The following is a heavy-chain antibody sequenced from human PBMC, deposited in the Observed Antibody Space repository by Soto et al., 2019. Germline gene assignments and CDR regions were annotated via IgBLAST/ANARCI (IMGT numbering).Heavy chain of an antibody. V-gene: IGHV1-18*01. CDR2: ISAHNGNT. D-gene: IGHD3-10*01. CDR3: ARGRYGEY. Sequence: QVHLVQSGAEVKKPGAPVKVSCKGSGYGFTTYGITWVRQDPGQGLEWMASISAHNGNTNYAQKVQGRVTGTRDTSTSTAYMALRSLRYDDTAVYYCARGRYGEYWGQGALVTVSS. J-gene: IGHJ4*02. CDR1: GYGFTTYG.